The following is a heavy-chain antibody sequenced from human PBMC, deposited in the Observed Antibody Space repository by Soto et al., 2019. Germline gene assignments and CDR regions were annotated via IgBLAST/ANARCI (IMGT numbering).Heavy chain of an antibody. CDR2: IYYSGST. J-gene: IGHJ6*02. Sequence: SDTLSLTCAVSCYSISSGYYWGWLRQPPGKGLEWIGYIYYSGSTNYNPSLKSRVTISVDTSKNQFSLKLSSVTAADTAVYYCARVVDSSSWTYYYYYGMDVWGQGTTVTVSS. CDR3: ARVVDSSSWTYYYYYGMDV. D-gene: IGHD6-13*01. V-gene: IGHV4-61*01. CDR1: CYSISSGYY.